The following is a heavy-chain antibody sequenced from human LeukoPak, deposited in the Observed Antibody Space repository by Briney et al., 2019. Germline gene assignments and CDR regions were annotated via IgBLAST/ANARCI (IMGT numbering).Heavy chain of an antibody. CDR3: ARLVVSSWYHEVLLGRDY. Sequence: NASETLSLTCTVSGVSISSRPYGWGWIRQPPGKGLEWLGSFYYSGSTSYRSSLKSRLSISVDTSKNQISLKLSSVTAADTAVYYCARLVVSSWYHEVLLGRDYWGQGTLVTVSS. D-gene: IGHD6-13*01. V-gene: IGHV4-39*01. CDR1: GVSISSRPYG. CDR2: FYYSGST. J-gene: IGHJ4*02.